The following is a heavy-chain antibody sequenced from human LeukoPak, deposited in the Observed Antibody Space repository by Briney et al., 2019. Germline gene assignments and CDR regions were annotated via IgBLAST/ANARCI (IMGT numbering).Heavy chain of an antibody. D-gene: IGHD3-9*01. CDR3: AMTDRYAGRPFDY. V-gene: IGHV1-24*01. CDR2: FDPEDGEDGET. CDR1: GSSLIEVA. Sequence: ASVKVSCKVSGSSLIEVAMHWVRQAPGKGLEWVGSFDPEDGEDGETHYAQKLQGRVTMTEDASTDTAYMELTSLSSEDTALYYCAMTDRYAGRPFDYWGQGTLVTVSS. J-gene: IGHJ4*02.